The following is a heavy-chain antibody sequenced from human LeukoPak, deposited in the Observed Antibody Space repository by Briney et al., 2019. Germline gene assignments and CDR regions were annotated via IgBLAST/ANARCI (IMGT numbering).Heavy chain of an antibody. CDR3: ARQVYSSIHSTRATQCDY. CDR2: MYYTGST. D-gene: IGHD6-13*01. CDR1: GGSITSSSYY. V-gene: IGHV4-39*01. Sequence: PSETLSLTCSVSGGSITSSSYYWGWVRQPPGKGLEWIGCMYYTGSTYSNPTLKSRIIMSVDTSKNQFSLKLISVTAADTAMYYCARQVYSSIHSTRATQCDYWGQGTLVTVSS. J-gene: IGHJ4*02.